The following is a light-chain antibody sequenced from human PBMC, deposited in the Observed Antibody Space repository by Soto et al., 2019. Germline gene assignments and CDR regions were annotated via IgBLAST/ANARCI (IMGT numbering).Light chain of an antibody. CDR2: GAS. Sequence: EIVLTQSPGTLSLSPGERATLSCRASQSVSSSYLAWYQQQPGQAPRLLIYGASSRATVSPERFSGSGSGTDFTLTISRLEPEDFAVYYCQQFDSSSYTFGQGTKLEIK. CDR1: QSVSSSY. CDR3: QQFDSSSYT. V-gene: IGKV3-20*01. J-gene: IGKJ2*01.